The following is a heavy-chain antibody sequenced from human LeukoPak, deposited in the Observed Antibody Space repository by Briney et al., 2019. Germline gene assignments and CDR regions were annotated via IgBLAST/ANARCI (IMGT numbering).Heavy chain of an antibody. CDR3: ASRGDSSGYYYPFDY. CDR1: GFSFSGSA. V-gene: IGHV3-73*01. Sequence: WVYLRLSCAASGFSFSGSAMHWVRQASGKGPEWVGRIRSKASTYANVYAASVKGRFTISRDDSKNTAYLQMNSLNTEDTAVYYCASRGDSSGYYYPFDYWGQGTQVTVSS. D-gene: IGHD3-22*01. CDR2: IRSKASTYAN. J-gene: IGHJ4*02.